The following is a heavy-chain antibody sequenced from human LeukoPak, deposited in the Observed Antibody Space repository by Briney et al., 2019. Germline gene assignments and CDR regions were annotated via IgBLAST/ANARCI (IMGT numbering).Heavy chain of an antibody. CDR3: ARGFIAAARNNWFDP. CDR1: GGSIATTGYY. D-gene: IGHD6-13*01. Sequence: SETLSLTCTVSGGSIATTGYYWGWIRQPPGKGLEWIGSIYHSGSTYYNPSLKSRVTISVDTSKNQFSLKLSSVTAADTAVYYCARGFIAAARNNWFDPWGQGTLVTVSS. V-gene: IGHV4-39*07. CDR2: IYHSGST. J-gene: IGHJ5*02.